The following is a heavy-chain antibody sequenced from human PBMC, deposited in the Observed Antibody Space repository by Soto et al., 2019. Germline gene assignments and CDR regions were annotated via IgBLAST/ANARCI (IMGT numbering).Heavy chain of an antibody. V-gene: IGHV3-33*01. J-gene: IGHJ4*02. Sequence: QVQLVESGGGVVQPGRSLRLSCAESGFTFRLYAMHWVRQPPGRGLQWVAMIWNDGSNEYYADSVKGRFTISRDYSNNTVFLQMNSLRDEDTAVYYCARDDGSGTILDYWGQGTLVTVSS. CDR3: ARDDGSGTILDY. CDR1: GFTFRLYA. D-gene: IGHD3-10*01. CDR2: IWNDGSNE.